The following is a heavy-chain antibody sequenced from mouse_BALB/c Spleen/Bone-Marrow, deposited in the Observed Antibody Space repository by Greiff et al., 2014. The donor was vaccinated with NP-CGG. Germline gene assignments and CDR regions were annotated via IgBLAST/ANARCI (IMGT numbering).Heavy chain of an antibody. V-gene: IGHV1-80*01. Sequence: QVHVKQSGAELVRPGSSVKISCKASGYAFSSYWMNWVKRRPGQGLEWIGQIYPGDGDTNYDGNFKDKATLTTDKSSTTAYMQLSSLTSEDSAVYFCARGGRLTGYYFDYWGQGTTLTVSS. CDR1: GYAFSSYW. CDR3: ARGGRLTGYYFDY. J-gene: IGHJ2*01. CDR2: IYPGDGDT. D-gene: IGHD4-1*01.